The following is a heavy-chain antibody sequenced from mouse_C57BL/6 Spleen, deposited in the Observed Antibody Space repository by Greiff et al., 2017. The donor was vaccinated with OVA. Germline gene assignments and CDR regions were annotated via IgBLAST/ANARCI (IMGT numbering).Heavy chain of an antibody. J-gene: IGHJ2*01. CDR1: GFTFSSYG. Sequence: EVKLMESGGDLVKPGGSLKLSCAASGFTFSSYGMSWVRQTPDKRLEWVATISSGGSYTYYPDSVKGRFTISRDNAKNTLYLQMSSLKSEDTAMYYCARGGVRFFDYWGQGTTLTVSS. CDR2: ISSGGSYT. V-gene: IGHV5-6*01. CDR3: ARGGVRFFDY.